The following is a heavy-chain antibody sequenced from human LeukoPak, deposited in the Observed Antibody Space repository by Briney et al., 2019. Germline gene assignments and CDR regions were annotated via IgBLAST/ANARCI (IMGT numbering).Heavy chain of an antibody. J-gene: IGHJ4*02. CDR3: AKDRIHYGDSWFDY. CDR1: GFTFDDYA. V-gene: IGHV3-9*01. Sequence: GRSLRLSCAASGFTFDDYAMHWVRQAPGKGLEWVSGISWNSGSIGYADSMKGRFTISRDNAKNSLYLQMNSLRAEDTALYYCAKDRIHYGDSWFDYWGQGTLVTVSS. D-gene: IGHD4-17*01. CDR2: ISWNSGSI.